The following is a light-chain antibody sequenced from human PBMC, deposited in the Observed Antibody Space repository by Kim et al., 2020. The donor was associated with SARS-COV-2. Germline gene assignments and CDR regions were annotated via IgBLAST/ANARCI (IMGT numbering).Light chain of an antibody. CDR3: SSYRSSASPCV. CDR1: SSDIGGGDR. J-gene: IGLJ1*01. CDR2: EDS. V-gene: IGLV2-18*02. Sequence: VTISCRGTSSDIGGGDRVDWYQQSPGTAPKLVIHEDSNRPSGVPDRFSGSKSGNTASLTISGLQPEDEAEYFCSSYRSSASPCVFGTGTKVTVL.